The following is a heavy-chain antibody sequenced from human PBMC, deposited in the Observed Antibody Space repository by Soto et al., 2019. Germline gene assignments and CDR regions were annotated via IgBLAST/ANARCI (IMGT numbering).Heavy chain of an antibody. CDR1: GYSFTDYH. CDR2: INPKSGGT. CDR3: ARGDSTDCSNGVCSFFYNHDMDV. Sequence: EASVKVSCKASGYSFTDYHIHWVRQAPGQGLEWLGRINPKSGGTSTAQKFQGWVTMTTDTSIGTASMELTRLTSDDTAIYYCARGDSTDCSNGVCSFFYNHDMDVWGQGTTVTVSS. J-gene: IGHJ6*02. V-gene: IGHV1-2*04. D-gene: IGHD2-8*01.